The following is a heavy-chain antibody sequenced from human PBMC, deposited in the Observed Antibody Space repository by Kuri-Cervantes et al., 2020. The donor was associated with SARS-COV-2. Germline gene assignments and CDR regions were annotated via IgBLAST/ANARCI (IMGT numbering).Heavy chain of an antibody. D-gene: IGHD3-10*01. CDR1: GYTFSGGYY. V-gene: IGHV1-2*04. CDR3: ARGMVRGVIQYYYYGMDV. CDR2: NNPNSGGT. Sequence: ASVKVSCKASGYTFSGGYYMYWVRQAPGQGLEWMGWNNPNSGGTNYAQKFEGLVTMTRDTSISTAYMELSRLRSDATAVYYCARGMVRGVIQYYYYGMDVWGQGTTVTVSS. J-gene: IGHJ6*02.